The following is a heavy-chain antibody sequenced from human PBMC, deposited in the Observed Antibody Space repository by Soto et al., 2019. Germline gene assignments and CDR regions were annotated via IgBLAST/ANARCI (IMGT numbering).Heavy chain of an antibody. CDR3: AGVSGYYYFDD. V-gene: IGHV1-3*01. D-gene: IGHD5-12*01. CDR1: GYTFTNYA. Sequence: QVQLVQSGAEVKKPGASVKVSCKASGYTFTNYAMHWVRQAPGQRLEWMGWINAGNGNTKYSQKFQGRVTITRDTSASTAYRELSSLRPEDTDVYYCAGVSGYYYFDDWGQGTLVTVSS. J-gene: IGHJ4*02. CDR2: INAGNGNT.